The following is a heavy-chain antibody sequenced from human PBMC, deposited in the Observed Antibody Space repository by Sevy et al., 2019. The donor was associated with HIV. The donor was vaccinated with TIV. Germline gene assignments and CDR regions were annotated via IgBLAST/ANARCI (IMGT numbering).Heavy chain of an antibody. V-gene: IGHV1-18*01. CDR1: GYTFISYG. Sequence: ASMKVSCKASGYTFISYGITWVRQAPGQGLEWMGWISAYNGNTNYAQKLQGRVTMTTDTSTSTAYMELRSLRSDDTAVYYCARPYCSGGSCYRCYFDYWGQGTLVTVSS. CDR2: ISAYNGNT. J-gene: IGHJ4*02. CDR3: ARPYCSGGSCYRCYFDY. D-gene: IGHD2-15*01.